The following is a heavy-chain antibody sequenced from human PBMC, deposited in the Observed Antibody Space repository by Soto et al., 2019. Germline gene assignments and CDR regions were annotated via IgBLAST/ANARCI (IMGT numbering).Heavy chain of an antibody. Sequence: ASVKVSCKASGYTFTSYDINWVRQATGQGLEWMGWMNPNSGNTGYAQKFQGRVTMTRNTSISTAYMELRSLRSEDTAVYYCARGGYSYGDYYYYGMDVWGQGTTVTVSS. V-gene: IGHV1-8*01. J-gene: IGHJ6*02. CDR3: ARGGYSYGDYYYYGMDV. CDR2: MNPNSGNT. CDR1: GYTFTSYD. D-gene: IGHD5-18*01.